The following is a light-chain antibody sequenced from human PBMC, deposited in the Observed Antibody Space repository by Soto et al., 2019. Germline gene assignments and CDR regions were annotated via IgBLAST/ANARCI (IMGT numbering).Light chain of an antibody. J-gene: IGKJ3*01. CDR2: DAT. CDR1: QSVSSS. V-gene: IGKV3-11*01. Sequence: EIVLTQSPATLSVSPGERATLSCRASQSVSSSLAWYRRKPGQAPGLLIYDATNRASGVPARFSGSGSGTDFTLTISSLEPEDFAVYYCQHRANWPLTFGPGTKVDIK. CDR3: QHRANWPLT.